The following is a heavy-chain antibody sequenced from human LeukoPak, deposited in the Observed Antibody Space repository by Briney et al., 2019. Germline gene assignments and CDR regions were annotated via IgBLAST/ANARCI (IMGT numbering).Heavy chain of an antibody. Sequence: HSGGSLRLSCAASGFTFSGYAMHWVRQAPGKGLVWVSRINSDGSSTSYADSAKGRFTISRDNAKNTLYLQMNSLRAEDTAVYYCARSAWVDCFDYWGQGTLVTVSS. CDR1: GFTFSGYA. CDR3: ARSAWVDCFDY. D-gene: IGHD2-15*01. CDR2: INSDGSST. V-gene: IGHV3-74*01. J-gene: IGHJ4*02.